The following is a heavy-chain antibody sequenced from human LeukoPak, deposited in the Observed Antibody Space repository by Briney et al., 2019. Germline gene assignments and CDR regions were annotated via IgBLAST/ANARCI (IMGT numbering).Heavy chain of an antibody. D-gene: IGHD6-19*01. CDR3: ESSGWYEQFDY. CDR2: ILAGGTNT. Sequence: GGSLRLSCAASGFTFSNYAMTWVRQAPGKGLEWVSSILAGGTNTQYADSVRGRFTIPRDNSKNTLYLQMNSLRAEDTAVYYCESSGWYEQFDYWGQGTLVTVSS. V-gene: IGHV3-23*01. CDR1: GFTFSNYA. J-gene: IGHJ4*02.